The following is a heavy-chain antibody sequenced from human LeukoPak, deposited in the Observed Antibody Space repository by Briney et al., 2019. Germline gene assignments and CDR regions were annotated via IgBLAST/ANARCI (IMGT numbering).Heavy chain of an antibody. V-gene: IGHV3-23*01. D-gene: IGHD2-15*01. CDR1: GFTFSSYA. CDR2: ISGSSEST. Sequence: GGSLRLSCVASGFTFSSYAMSWVRQAPGKGLEWVSAISGSSESTYHADSVKGRFTISRDKSKNTLYLQMNCLRAEDTAVYYCARQIGYCSGGSCYFDYWGQGTLVTVSS. CDR3: ARQIGYCSGGSCYFDY. J-gene: IGHJ4*02.